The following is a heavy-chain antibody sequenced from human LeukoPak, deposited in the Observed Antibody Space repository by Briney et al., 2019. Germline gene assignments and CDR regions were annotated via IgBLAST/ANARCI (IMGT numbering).Heavy chain of an antibody. Sequence: SETLSLTCTVSGGSISSGSYYWSWIRQPAGKGLEWIGRIYTSGSTNYNPSLKSRVTISVDTSKNQFSLKLSSVTAADTAVYYCARVGGLRLLVMDVWGKGTTVTVSS. J-gene: IGHJ6*03. CDR2: IYTSGST. CDR3: ARVGGLRLLVMDV. V-gene: IGHV4-61*02. D-gene: IGHD5-12*01. CDR1: GGSISSGSYY.